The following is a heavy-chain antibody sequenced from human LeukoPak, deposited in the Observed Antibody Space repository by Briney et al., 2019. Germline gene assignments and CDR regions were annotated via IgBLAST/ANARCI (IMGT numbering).Heavy chain of an antibody. CDR3: ARKMSYDY. J-gene: IGHJ4*02. CDR2: INHSGST. D-gene: IGHD3-10*01. V-gene: IGHV4-34*01. Sequence: PSETLSLTCAVYGGSFSGYYWSWIRQPPGKGLEWIGEINHSGSTNYNPSLKSRVTTSVDTSKNQFSLKLSSVTAANTAVYYCARKMSYDYWGQGTLVTVSS. CDR1: GGSFSGYY.